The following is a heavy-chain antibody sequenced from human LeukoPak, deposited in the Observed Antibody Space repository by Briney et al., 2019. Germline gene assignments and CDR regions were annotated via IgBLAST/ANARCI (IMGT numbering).Heavy chain of an antibody. J-gene: IGHJ4*02. Sequence: ASVKVSCKASGYTFTRYGISWVRQAPGQGLEWMGWISAYNGNTNYAQKLQGRVTMTTDTSTSKAYRELRRLRSDDTAVYYCSRAPAFSGYEVDYWGQGTLVSVPS. D-gene: IGHD5-12*01. CDR1: GYTFTRYG. CDR2: ISAYNGNT. V-gene: IGHV1-18*01. CDR3: SRAPAFSGYEVDY.